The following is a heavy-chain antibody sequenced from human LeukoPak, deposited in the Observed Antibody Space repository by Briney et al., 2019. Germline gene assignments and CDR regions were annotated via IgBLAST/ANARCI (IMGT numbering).Heavy chain of an antibody. J-gene: IGHJ6*03. CDR1: GGSISSYY. V-gene: IGHV4-59*01. D-gene: IGHD6-19*01. CDR2: IYYSGST. Sequence: SETLSLTCTVSGGSISSYYWSWIRQPPGKGLEWIGYIYYSGSTNYNPSLKSRVTISVDTSKNQFSLKLSSVTAADTAVYYCARGLRSGIAVAGTGYYYYYMDVWGKGTTVTVSS. CDR3: ARGLRSGIAVAGTGYYYYYMDV.